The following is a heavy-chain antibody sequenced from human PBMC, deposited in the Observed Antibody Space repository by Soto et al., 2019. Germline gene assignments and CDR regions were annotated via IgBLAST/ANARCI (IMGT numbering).Heavy chain of an antibody. CDR2: IIPLFGTT. CDR3: ARGATHGSSWYFWFDP. V-gene: IGHV1-69*01. J-gene: IGHJ5*02. D-gene: IGHD6-13*01. CDR1: GGTFSTYS. Sequence: QMRLVQSGAEVRMPGSSVKVSCKASGGTFSTYSINWVRQAPGQGLEWMGGIIPLFGTTNYVQKFKGRVTITADESTSTAYMELSSLRAEDAAVYYCARGATHGSSWYFWFDPWGQGTLVTVSS.